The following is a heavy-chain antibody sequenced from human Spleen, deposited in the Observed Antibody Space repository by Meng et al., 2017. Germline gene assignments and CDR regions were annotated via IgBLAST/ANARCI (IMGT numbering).Heavy chain of an antibody. CDR1: GFTFSNAW. Sequence: GESLKISCAASGFTFSNAWMTWVRQAPGKGLEWIGRMKSNVDGGTTDYAAPVKGRFTISRDDSKNTLYLQMNSLKTEDTAVYYCTTGEYYGSGSYLGAFDIWGQGTMVTVSS. D-gene: IGHD3-10*01. J-gene: IGHJ3*02. CDR3: TTGEYYGSGSYLGAFDI. V-gene: IGHV3-15*01. CDR2: MKSNVDGGTT.